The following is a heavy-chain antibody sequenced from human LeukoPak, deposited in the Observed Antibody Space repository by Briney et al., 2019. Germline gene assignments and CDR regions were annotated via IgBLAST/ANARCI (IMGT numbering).Heavy chain of an antibody. CDR3: ATHDLLTGYPYFDN. CDR2: IKQDGSDK. V-gene: IGHV3-7*01. D-gene: IGHD3-9*01. J-gene: IGHJ4*02. Sequence: PGGSLRLSCATSGFIFRSYWMSWVRQAPGKGLEWVANIKQDGSDKYYVDSVKGRFTISRDNAKNSLYLQMNSLGAEDAAVYYCATHDLLTGYPYFDNWGQGTLVTVSS. CDR1: GFIFRSYW.